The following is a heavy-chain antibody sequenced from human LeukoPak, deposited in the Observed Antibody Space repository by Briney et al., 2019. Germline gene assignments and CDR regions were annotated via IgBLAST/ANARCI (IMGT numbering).Heavy chain of an antibody. CDR1: GFTFSSYS. D-gene: IGHD3-10*01. CDR2: ISSTSSPI. J-gene: IGHJ4*02. CDR3: ARDVGIPYGSGFDY. V-gene: IGHV3-48*04. Sequence: GGSLRLSCAASGFTFSSYSMNWVRQAPGKGLEWVSYISSTSSPIFYADSVKGRFTISRDSAKNSLYLQMNSLRVEDTAVYYCARDVGIPYGSGFDYWGQGTLVTVPS.